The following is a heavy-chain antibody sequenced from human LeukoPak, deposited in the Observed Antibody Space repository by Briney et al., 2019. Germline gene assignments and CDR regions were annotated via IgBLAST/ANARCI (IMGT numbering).Heavy chain of an antibody. D-gene: IGHD3-10*01. CDR3: AKDGLWFGESQYYFDY. CDR2: ISANGGTT. CDR1: GFSVSSND. V-gene: IGHV3-23*01. Sequence: GGSLRLSCAASGFSVSSNDMSWVRQAPGKGLEWVSTISANGGTTYYADSVKGRFTVSRDNSNNTLYLHLHNLRAEDTAMYYCAKDGLWFGESQYYFDYWGQGALVTVSS. J-gene: IGHJ4*02.